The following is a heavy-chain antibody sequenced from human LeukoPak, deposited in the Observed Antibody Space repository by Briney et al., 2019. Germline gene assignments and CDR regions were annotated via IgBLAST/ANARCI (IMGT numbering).Heavy chain of an antibody. J-gene: IGHJ6*02. CDR1: GGSISSYY. D-gene: IGHD3-9*01. Sequence: PSETLSLTCSVSGGSISSYYWSWIRQPPGKGLEWIGDIYYSGSTNYNPSLKSRVTISVDTSKNQFSLKLSSVTAADTAVYYCARLGNNYDILTGYYPQRDYYYYGMDVWGQGTTVTVSS. CDR2: IYYSGST. CDR3: ARLGNNYDILTGYYPQRDYYYYGMDV. V-gene: IGHV4-59*08.